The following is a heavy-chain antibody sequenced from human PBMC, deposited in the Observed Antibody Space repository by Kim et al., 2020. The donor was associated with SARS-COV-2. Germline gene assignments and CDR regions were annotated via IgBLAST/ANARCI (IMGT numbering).Heavy chain of an antibody. D-gene: IGHD6-13*01. V-gene: IGHV3-13*04. CDR3: ARGGTIAAAGIGGYGMDV. CDR1: GFTFSSYD. Sequence: GGSLRLSCAASGFTFSSYDMHWVRQATGKGLEWVSAIGTAGDTYYPGSVKGRFTISRENAKNSLYLQMNSLRAGDTAVYYCARGGTIAAAGIGGYGMDVWGQGTTVTVSS. CDR2: IGTAGDT. J-gene: IGHJ6*02.